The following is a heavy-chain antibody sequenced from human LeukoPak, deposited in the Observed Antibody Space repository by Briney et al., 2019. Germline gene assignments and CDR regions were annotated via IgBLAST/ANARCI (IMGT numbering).Heavy chain of an antibody. D-gene: IGHD6-19*01. CDR2: IYDSGST. CDR3: ARHDDLMAGYCFDY. CDR1: GGSISRYY. V-gene: IGHV4-59*08. Sequence: SETLSLTCTVSGGSISRYYWSWIRQPPGKGLEWIGYIYDSGSTHYNPSLGSRVTISIDMSENQFSLKLSSVTAADTAVYYCARHDDLMAGYCFDYWGQGTLVTVSS. J-gene: IGHJ4*02.